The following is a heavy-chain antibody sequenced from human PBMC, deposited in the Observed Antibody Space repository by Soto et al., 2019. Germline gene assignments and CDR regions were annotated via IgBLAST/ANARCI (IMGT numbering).Heavy chain of an antibody. CDR2: MNPTSGNT. CDR1: GYTFTSYD. CDR3: ARWPDGYYYYGMDV. J-gene: IGHJ6*02. Sequence: QVQLVQSGAEVKKPGASVKVSCKASGYTFTSYDINWVRQATGQGLEWMGWMNPTSGNTGYAQKFQGRVTMTRNTSISTAYMELSSLRSEDTAVYYCARWPDGYYYYGMDVWGQGTTVTVSS. V-gene: IGHV1-8*01.